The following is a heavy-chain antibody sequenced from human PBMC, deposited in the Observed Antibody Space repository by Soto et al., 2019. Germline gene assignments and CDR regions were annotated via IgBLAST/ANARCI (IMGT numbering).Heavy chain of an antibody. J-gene: IGHJ4*02. Sequence: EVQLLESGGGLVQPGGSLRLSCAASGFTFNIYTMSWVRQAPGKGLEWVSGIGARGSDTYFPDSVKGRCPISRENAMDMVDLQMDSRSAEDTAVYFCAKGGTYHIGEFDSWGQGSLVTVSS. CDR2: IGARGSDT. CDR3: AKGGTYHIGEFDS. CDR1: GFTFNIYT. D-gene: IGHD5-12*01. V-gene: IGHV3-23*01.